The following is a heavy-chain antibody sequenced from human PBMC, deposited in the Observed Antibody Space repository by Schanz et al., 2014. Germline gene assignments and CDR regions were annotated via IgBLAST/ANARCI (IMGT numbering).Heavy chain of an antibody. CDR2: ISAYNGNT. D-gene: IGHD3-3*01. CDR3: ARSAGRDFWSGYYTRFDY. V-gene: IGHV1-18*01. CDR1: GYTFTSYG. J-gene: IGHJ4*02. Sequence: QVQLVQSGAEVKKPGASVKVSCKASGYTFTSYGISWVRQAPGQGLEWMGWISAYNGNTKYPQKLQGRVTMTTDTSTSTAYMERRSLRSDDTAVYYGARSAGRDFWSGYYTRFDYWGQGTLXTVSS.